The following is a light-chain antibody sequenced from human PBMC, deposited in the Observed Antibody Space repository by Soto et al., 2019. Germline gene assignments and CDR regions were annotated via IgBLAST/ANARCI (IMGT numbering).Light chain of an antibody. CDR1: QSVSSN. CDR3: QQYNNWPYT. J-gene: IGKJ2*01. CDR2: GAS. Sequence: EIMMTQSPVTLSVSPGERATLSCTASQSVSSNLAWYQQKPGQAPRLLIYGASTRATGIPARFSGSGSGTEFTLTISSLQSEDFDVYYCQQYNNWPYTFGQGTKLEIK. V-gene: IGKV3-15*01.